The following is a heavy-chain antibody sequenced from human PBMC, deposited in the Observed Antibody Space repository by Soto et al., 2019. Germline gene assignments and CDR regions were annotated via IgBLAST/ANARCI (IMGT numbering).Heavy chain of an antibody. V-gene: IGHV3-48*02. CDR3: ARTLSWRRGPFDS. D-gene: IGHD2-15*01. CDR1: GFIFNTYS. J-gene: IGHJ4*02. Sequence: EVQLVESGGGLIQPGGSLRLSCAASGFIFNTYSMNWVRQAPGKGLEWVSYISGSSQTIFYADSVRGRFTISRDNANNSTYLQMVSLRDADTAVYYCARTLSWRRGPFDSWGQGTLVNVSS. CDR2: ISGSSQTI.